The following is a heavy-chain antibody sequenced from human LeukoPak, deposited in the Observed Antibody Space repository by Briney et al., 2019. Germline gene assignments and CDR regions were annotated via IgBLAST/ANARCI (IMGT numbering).Heavy chain of an antibody. CDR1: GGSISSYY. J-gene: IGHJ4*02. V-gene: IGHV4-34*01. CDR2: INHSGST. Sequence: SETLSLTCTVSGGSISSYYWSWIRQPPGKGLEWIGEINHSGSTNYNPSLKSRVTISVDTSKNQFSLKLSSVTAADTAVYYCARRGSSKSFDYWGQGTLVTVSS. CDR3: ARRGSSKSFDY. D-gene: IGHD6-13*01.